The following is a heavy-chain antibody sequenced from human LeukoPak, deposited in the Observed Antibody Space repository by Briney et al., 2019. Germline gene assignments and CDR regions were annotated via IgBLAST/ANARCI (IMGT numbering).Heavy chain of an antibody. J-gene: IGHJ4*02. Sequence: GSLRLSCAASGFTFSSYGMHWVRQAPGKGLEWVAFIRSDGSNKYYADSVKGRFTISRDNSKLYLQMNSLRAEDTAVYYCAKGPKQLLVGSRGYYFDSWGQGTLVTVSS. CDR3: AKGPKQLLVGSRGYYFDS. D-gene: IGHD6-13*01. CDR1: GFTFSSYG. V-gene: IGHV3-30*02. CDR2: IRSDGSNK.